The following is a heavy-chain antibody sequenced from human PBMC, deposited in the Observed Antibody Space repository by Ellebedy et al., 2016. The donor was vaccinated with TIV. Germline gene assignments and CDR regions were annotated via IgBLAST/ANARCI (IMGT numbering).Heavy chain of an antibody. Sequence: SETLSLTXTVSGGSTSASASYWGWFRHSPEKGLEWIGTFYYTGSTLYNPSLKSRVTISVDTSNNDFSLKMTSMTAADTAVYYCARHFHHNSRADYWGQGTLVTVSS. CDR3: ARHFHHNSRADY. V-gene: IGHV4-39*01. CDR1: GGSTSASASY. CDR2: FYYTGST. D-gene: IGHD2/OR15-2a*01. J-gene: IGHJ4*02.